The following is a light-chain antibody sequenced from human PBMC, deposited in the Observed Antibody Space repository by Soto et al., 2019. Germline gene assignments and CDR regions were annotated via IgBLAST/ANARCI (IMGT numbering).Light chain of an antibody. Sequence: EIVMTQSPATLSVSPGERATLSCRASQSVGSSLAWYQQEPGQAPRLLIYGASTRAIDMPGRFSGRGSGTEFTLTISSLQSEDFAVYFCQQYYDWPTFGQGTKVDIK. CDR2: GAS. CDR3: QQYYDWPT. CDR1: QSVGSS. V-gene: IGKV3-15*01. J-gene: IGKJ1*01.